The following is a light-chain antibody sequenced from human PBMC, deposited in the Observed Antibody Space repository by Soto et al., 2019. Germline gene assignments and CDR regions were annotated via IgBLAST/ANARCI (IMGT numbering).Light chain of an antibody. CDR3: QSYDSSTVV. CDR1: SGSIASNY. Sequence: NFMLTQPHSVSESPGKTVTISCTRSSGSIASNYVQWYQQRPGSVPTTVIYEGNQRPCGVPDRFSGSTDGSSNSASLTISGLQTEDEADYYCQSYDSSTVVFGGGTKVTVL. J-gene: IGLJ2*01. CDR2: EGN. V-gene: IGLV6-57*04.